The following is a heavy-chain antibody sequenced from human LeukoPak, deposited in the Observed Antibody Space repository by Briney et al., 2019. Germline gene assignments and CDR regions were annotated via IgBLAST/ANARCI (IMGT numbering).Heavy chain of an antibody. CDR2: MNPNSGNT. J-gene: IGHJ6*02. CDR3: ATTEWFGELSWYYGMDV. V-gene: IGHV1-8*01. Sequence: ASVKVSCKASGYTFTSYDINWVRQATGQGLEWMGWMNPNSGNTGYAQKFQGRVTMTRNTSVSTAYMELSSLRSEDTAVYYCATTEWFGELSWYYGMDVWGQGTTVTVSS. CDR1: GYTFTSYD. D-gene: IGHD3-10*01.